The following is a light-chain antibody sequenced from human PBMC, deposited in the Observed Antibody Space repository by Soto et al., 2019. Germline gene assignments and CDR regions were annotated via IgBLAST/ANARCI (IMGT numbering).Light chain of an antibody. CDR3: QRYNSAPRT. J-gene: IGKJ1*01. CDR2: DAS. V-gene: IGKV1-27*01. Sequence: DIQLTQSPSSLSASVGDRVTITCRASQGISNYLAWYQQRPGKVPKLLIYDASTLQSGVPSRCSGSGSGTDFTLTISSLQPEDVATYYCQRYNSAPRTFGQGTKVEIK. CDR1: QGISNY.